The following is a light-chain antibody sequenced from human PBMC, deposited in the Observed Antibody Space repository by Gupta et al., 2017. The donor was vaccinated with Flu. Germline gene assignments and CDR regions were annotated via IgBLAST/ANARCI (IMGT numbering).Light chain of an antibody. CDR1: SRDLDL. Sequence: QSALTQPPSVTVSPGQSITISCTGTSRDLDLVSWYQQQPGKAPKLIIYEATERPSGVSNRFSGSKAGNTASLTVYGLRAEDEADYYCCAYVGAFFFGTGTKVSVL. CDR2: EAT. V-gene: IGLV2-23*01. CDR3: CAYVGAFF. J-gene: IGLJ1*01.